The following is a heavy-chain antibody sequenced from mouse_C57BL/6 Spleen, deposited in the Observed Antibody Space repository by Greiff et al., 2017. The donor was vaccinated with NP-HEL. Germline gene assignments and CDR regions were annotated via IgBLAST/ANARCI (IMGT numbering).Heavy chain of an antibody. CDR2: INPNNGGT. J-gene: IGHJ1*03. D-gene: IGHD1-1*01. CDR3: ARKSDYGSSSWSFDV. V-gene: IGHV1-26*01. Sequence: EVQLQQSGPELVKPGASVKISCKASGYTFTDYYMNWVKQSHGKSLEWIGDINPNNGGTSYNQKFKGKATLTVDKSSSTAYMELRSLTSEDSAVYYCARKSDYGSSSWSFDVWGTGTTVTVSS. CDR1: GYTFTDYY.